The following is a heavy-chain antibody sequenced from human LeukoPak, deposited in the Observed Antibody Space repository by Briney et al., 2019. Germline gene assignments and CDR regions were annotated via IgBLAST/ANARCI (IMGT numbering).Heavy chain of an antibody. CDR2: IYSGGST. CDR3: ARDARVGATWNYYYYYMDV. D-gene: IGHD1-26*01. V-gene: IGHV3-66*02. CDR1: GFTVSSNY. Sequence: GESLRLSCAASGFTVSSNYMSWVRQAPGKGLEWVSVIYSGGSTYYADSVKGRFTISRDNSKNTLYLQMNSLRAEDTAVYYCARDARVGATWNYYYYYMDVWGKGTTVTVSS. J-gene: IGHJ6*03.